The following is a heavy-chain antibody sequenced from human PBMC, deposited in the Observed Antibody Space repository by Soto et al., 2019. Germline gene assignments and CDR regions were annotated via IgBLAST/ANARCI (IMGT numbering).Heavy chain of an antibody. Sequence: VASVKISCNGSGYSFTSYWIGWVRQMPWKGLEWMGIIYPGDSDTRYSPSFQGQVTISADKSISTAYLQWSSLKASDTAMYYCAGHRSSSSPGPVYYGMDVWGQGTTVTVSS. CDR1: GYSFTSYW. CDR3: AGHRSSSSPGPVYYGMDV. D-gene: IGHD6-6*01. CDR2: IYPGDSDT. J-gene: IGHJ6*02. V-gene: IGHV5-51*01.